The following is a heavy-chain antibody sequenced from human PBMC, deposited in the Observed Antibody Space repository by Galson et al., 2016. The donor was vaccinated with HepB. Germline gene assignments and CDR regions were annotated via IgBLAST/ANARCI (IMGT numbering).Heavy chain of an antibody. CDR3: AKVGLIRGGLARYFDD. D-gene: IGHD3-16*01. CDR2: ISYDGRKK. V-gene: IGHV3-30*04. J-gene: IGHJ4*02. CDR1: GFIFSNFG. Sequence: SLRLSCAASGFIFSNFGMHWVRQAPGKGLEWVALISYDGRKKYYADSVKGRFTISRDNSKNTYLQMNSLRAEDTAVYYCAKVGLIRGGLARYFDDWGQGTLVTVSS.